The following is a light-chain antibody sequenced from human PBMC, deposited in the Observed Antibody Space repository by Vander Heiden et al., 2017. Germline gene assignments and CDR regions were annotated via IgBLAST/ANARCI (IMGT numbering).Light chain of an antibody. Sequence: QSALTQPAAVSGSPGQSITISCTGTSSDVGGYNYVSWYQQHPGKAPKLMIYDVSNRPSGVSTGFSGSKSDNTASLTISGLQAEDEADYYCSSYTSSTSVVFGGGTKVTVL. J-gene: IGLJ2*01. CDR3: SSYTSSTSVV. CDR2: DVS. V-gene: IGLV2-14*03. CDR1: SSDVGGYNY.